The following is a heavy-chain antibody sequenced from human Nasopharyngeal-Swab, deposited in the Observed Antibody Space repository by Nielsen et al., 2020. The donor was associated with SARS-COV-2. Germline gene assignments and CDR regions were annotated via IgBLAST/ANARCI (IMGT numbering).Heavy chain of an antibody. CDR2: IAHDASNE. Sequence: GGSLRLSFAASGLTFSGFGRYGVGRAPGKGLEWVAFIAHDASNEYYGDSVKGRFSISRDSSKNTLYLQMDSLRGEDTAVYYCARDAPAHYGAFYWGRGTLVTVSS. CDR3: ARDAPAHYGAFY. D-gene: IGHD4-17*01. V-gene: IGHV3-30*03. J-gene: IGHJ4*02. CDR1: GLTFSGFG.